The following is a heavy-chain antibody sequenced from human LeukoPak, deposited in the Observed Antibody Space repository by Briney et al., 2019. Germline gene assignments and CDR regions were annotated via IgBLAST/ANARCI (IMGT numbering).Heavy chain of an antibody. CDR3: ARANMIDSSGSIDY. CDR1: GVSVDTNTYY. Sequence: SETLSLTCNVSGVSVDTNTYYWGWVRQPPGKGLEWIGNVYHTGDTYYNPSVKSRLTISTDKSTNQFFLRLASVTAADTAVYYCARANMIDSSGSIDYWGQGIMVIVSS. J-gene: IGHJ4*02. V-gene: IGHV4-39*07. D-gene: IGHD3-22*01. CDR2: VYHTGDT.